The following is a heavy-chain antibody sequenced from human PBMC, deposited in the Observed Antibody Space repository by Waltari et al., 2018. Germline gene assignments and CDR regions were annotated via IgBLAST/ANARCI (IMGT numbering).Heavy chain of an antibody. CDR1: GFNVDFYG. CDR2: ISDSSSTV. V-gene: IGHV3-48*01. Sequence: EVHLVESGGDLGQPGGSLRLSCVASGFNVDFYGMNWVRQAPGKGLEWIAFISDSSSTVYYANSVKGRFTISRDNSRNTVYLQMNSLRPEDSGVYYCARCPDEYNYYYMEVWGRGTTVSVSS. J-gene: IGHJ6*03. CDR3: ARCPDEYNYYYMEV.